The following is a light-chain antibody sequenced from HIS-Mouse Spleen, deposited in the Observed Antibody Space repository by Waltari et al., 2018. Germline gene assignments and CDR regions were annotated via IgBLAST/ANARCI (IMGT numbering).Light chain of an antibody. J-gene: IGLJ1*01. V-gene: IGLV2-14*03. CDR3: SSYTSSSTPYV. Sequence: QSALTQPASVSGSPGQSITIPCTGTSSAVGGYNYFSWYQQHPGKAPKLMIYDVSNRPSGVSNRFSGSKSGNTASLTISGLQAEDEADYYCSSYTSSSTPYVFGTGTKVTVL. CDR1: SSAVGGYNY. CDR2: DVS.